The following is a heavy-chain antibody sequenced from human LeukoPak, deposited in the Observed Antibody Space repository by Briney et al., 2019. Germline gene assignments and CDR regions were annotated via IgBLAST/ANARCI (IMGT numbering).Heavy chain of an antibody. J-gene: IGHJ5*02. CDR3: AKVLEKSHSGWSASNDA. CDR2: ISSGAGTT. V-gene: IGHV3-23*01. D-gene: IGHD6-19*01. Sequence: PGGSLRLSCAASGFTFSSYAMSWVRQVPGKRLEWVSAISSGAGTTGYADSVKGRFTVSRDNSKSTIYLQMNSLRAEDTAVYYCAKVLEKSHSGWSASNDAWRQGTLVTVPS. CDR1: GFTFSSYA.